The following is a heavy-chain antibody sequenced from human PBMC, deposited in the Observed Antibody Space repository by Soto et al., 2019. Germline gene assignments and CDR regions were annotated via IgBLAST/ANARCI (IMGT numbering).Heavy chain of an antibody. CDR1: GDSVSSNSAA. J-gene: IGHJ6*03. D-gene: IGHD3-10*01. V-gene: IGHV6-1*01. CDR3: ARELALLWFGDTPQYYYYYYYMDV. Sequence: PSQTLSLTCAIPGDSVSSNSAAWNWIRQSPSRGLEWLGRTYYRSKWYNDYAVSVKSRITINPDTSKNQFSLQLNSVTPEDTAVYYCARELALLWFGDTPQYYYYYYYMDVWGKGTTVTVSS. CDR2: TYYRSKWYN.